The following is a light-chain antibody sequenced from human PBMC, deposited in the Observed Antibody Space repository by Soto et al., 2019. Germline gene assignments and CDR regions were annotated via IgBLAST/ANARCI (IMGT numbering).Light chain of an antibody. CDR2: AAS. CDR3: QQSYSTPLT. Sequence: DIQMTQSPSTLSASVGDRVTITCRASQSINSRLAWYQQRPGKAPKLLIYAASSLQSGVPSRFSGSGSGTDFTLTISSLQPEHFATYYCQQSYSTPLTFGGGTKVDIK. J-gene: IGKJ4*01. CDR1: QSINSR. V-gene: IGKV1-39*01.